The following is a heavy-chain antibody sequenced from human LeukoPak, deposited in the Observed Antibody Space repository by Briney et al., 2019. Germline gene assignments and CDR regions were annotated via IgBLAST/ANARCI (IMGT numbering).Heavy chain of an antibody. V-gene: IGHV4-34*01. CDR3: AKSGLTDMRQYPRKNDYYYGMEV. D-gene: IGHD2-2*02. CDR1: GVSLRGYT. Sequence: SETLSLTCSADGVSLRGYTWNWIRQSPGKGLEWIGEIKYSGSKTYNHPSLQSRVTISVDTSKNHFSLKLSTVTVAESTIYYCAKSGLTDMRQYPRKNDYYYGMEVWGQGATVIVSS. J-gene: IGHJ6*02. CDR2: IKYSGSKT.